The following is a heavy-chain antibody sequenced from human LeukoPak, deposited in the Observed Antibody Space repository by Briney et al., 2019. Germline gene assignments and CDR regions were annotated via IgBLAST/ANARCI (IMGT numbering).Heavy chain of an antibody. D-gene: IGHD3-3*01. Sequence: PGGSLRLSCAASGFTFSSNYMSWVRQAPGKGLEWVSVIYSGGSTYYADSVKGRFTISRDNSKNTLSLQMNSLRAEDTAVYYCARGKIGVVRTAFDIWGQGTMVTVSS. CDR3: ARGKIGVVRTAFDI. V-gene: IGHV3-66*02. CDR1: GFTFSSNY. CDR2: IYSGGST. J-gene: IGHJ3*02.